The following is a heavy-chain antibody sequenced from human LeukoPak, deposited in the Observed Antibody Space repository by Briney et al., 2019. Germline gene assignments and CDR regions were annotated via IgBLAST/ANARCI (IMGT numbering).Heavy chain of an antibody. Sequence: ASVKVSCKASGYTFTSYDINWVRQATGQGLEWMGWMNPNSGNTGYAQKFQGRVTMTRNTSISTAYMELSSLRSEDTAAYYCARGAVDTAMATDYWGQGTLVTVSS. CDR1: GYTFTSYD. V-gene: IGHV1-8*01. CDR3: ARGAVDTAMATDY. D-gene: IGHD5-18*01. CDR2: MNPNSGNT. J-gene: IGHJ4*02.